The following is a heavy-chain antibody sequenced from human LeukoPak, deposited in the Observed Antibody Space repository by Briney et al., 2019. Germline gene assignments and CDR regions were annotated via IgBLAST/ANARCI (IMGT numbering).Heavy chain of an antibody. V-gene: IGHV3-48*04. CDR3: AELGITMIGGV. CDR2: ISSSGSTI. D-gene: IGHD3-10*02. J-gene: IGHJ6*04. Sequence: PGGSLRLSCAASGFTFTNNFMSWVRQVPGKGLEWVSYISSSGSTIYYADSVKGRFTISRDNAKNSLYLQMNSLRAEDTAVYYCAELGITMIGGVWGKGTTVTISS. CDR1: GFTFTNNF.